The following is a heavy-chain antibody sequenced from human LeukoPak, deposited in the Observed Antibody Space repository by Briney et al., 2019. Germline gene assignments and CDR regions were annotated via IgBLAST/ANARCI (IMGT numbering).Heavy chain of an antibody. D-gene: IGHD3-10*01. CDR1: GYTFTSYG. J-gene: IGHJ4*02. CDR3: ARDHPPMVRGVIIAAFGY. V-gene: IGHV1-18*01. Sequence: ASVKVSCKASGYTFTSYGISWVRQAPGQGLEWMGWISAYNGNTNYAQKLQGRVTMTTDTSTSTAYMELRSLRSDDTAVYYCARDHPPMVRGVIIAAFGYWGQGTLVTVSS. CDR2: ISAYNGNT.